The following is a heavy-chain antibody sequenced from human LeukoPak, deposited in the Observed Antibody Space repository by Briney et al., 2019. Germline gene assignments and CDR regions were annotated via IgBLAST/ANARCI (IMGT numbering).Heavy chain of an antibody. CDR2: IYTSGST. CDR3: ARARATTTGYYYYYYMDV. D-gene: IGHD5-24*01. Sequence: SETLSLTCAVYGGSFSGYYWSWIRQPAGKGLEWIGRIYTSGSTNYNPSLKSRVTISVDTSKNQFSLKLSSVTAADTAVYYCARARATTTGYYYYYYMDVWGKGTTVTISS. CDR1: GGSFSGYY. V-gene: IGHV4-59*10. J-gene: IGHJ6*03.